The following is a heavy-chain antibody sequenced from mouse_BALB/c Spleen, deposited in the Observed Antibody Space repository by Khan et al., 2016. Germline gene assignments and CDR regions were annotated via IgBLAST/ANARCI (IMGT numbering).Heavy chain of an antibody. CDR1: GYTFTDYS. CDR3: ARRDDYDGFAY. V-gene: IGHV9-2-1*01. CDR2: INTETGEP. D-gene: IGHD2-4*01. J-gene: IGHJ3*01. Sequence: QIQLVQSGPELKKPGETVKISCKASGYTFTDYSMHWVKQAPGTGLKWMGWINTETGEPTYADDFKGRFAFSLETSASTAYLQINNLKNEDTATYFCARRDDYDGFAYWGQGTLVTVSA.